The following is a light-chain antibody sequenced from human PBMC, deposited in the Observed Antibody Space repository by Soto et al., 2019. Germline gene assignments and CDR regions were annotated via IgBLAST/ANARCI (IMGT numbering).Light chain of an antibody. J-gene: IGKJ5*01. CDR2: DAS. CDR3: QQSYSTPIT. V-gene: IGKV3D-11*01. CDR1: QGVSSY. Sequence: EIVLTQSPATLSLSPGERATLSCRASQGVSSYLAWYQQKPGQAPRLLIYDASNRATGIPARFSGSGSGTDFTLTISSLQPEDFATYYCQQSYSTPITFGQGTRLEIK.